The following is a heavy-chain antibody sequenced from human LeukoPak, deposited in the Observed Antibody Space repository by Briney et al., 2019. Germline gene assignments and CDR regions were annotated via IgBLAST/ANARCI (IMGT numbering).Heavy chain of an antibody. Sequence: WVRQAPGKGLEWIGSIYYSGSTYYNPSLKSRVTISVDTSKNQFSLKLSSVTAADTAVYYCARRGVGIFGVVISDYWGQGTLVTVSS. J-gene: IGHJ4*02. CDR3: ARRGVGIFGVVISDY. V-gene: IGHV4-39*01. CDR2: IYYSGST. D-gene: IGHD3-3*01.